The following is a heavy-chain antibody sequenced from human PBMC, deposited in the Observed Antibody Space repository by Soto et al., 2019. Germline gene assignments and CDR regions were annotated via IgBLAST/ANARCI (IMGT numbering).Heavy chain of an antibody. V-gene: IGHV4-31*02. J-gene: IGHJ5*02. Sequence: LQESGPGLVKPSQTLSLTWFVSGYSITARGYYWSWIRYHPEKGLEWIGSFYSCGSIIYNPSLRSRVSIAGDTSSNQFSMSLTSLSAADTARYYCAIIYSSGSGWFHPWGQGNLFTVSS. CDR2: FYSCGSI. CDR1: GYSITARGYY. D-gene: IGHD6-19*01. CDR3: AIIYSSGSGWFHP.